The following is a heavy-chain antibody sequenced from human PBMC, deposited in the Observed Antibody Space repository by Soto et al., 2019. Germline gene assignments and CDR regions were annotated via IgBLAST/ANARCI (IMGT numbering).Heavy chain of an antibody. CDR1: GFTFGDYA. Sequence: EVQLVESGGGLVQPGRSLRLSCTVSGFTFGDYAMSWFSQAPGKGLEWVGFNRSNTYGGTTEYAASVKGRFSISRDDSKSIAYLQMNSLKTEDTAVYYCGSVASSKGDYWGQGTLVIVSS. J-gene: IGHJ4*02. D-gene: IGHD2-2*01. V-gene: IGHV3-49*03. CDR3: GSVASSKGDY. CDR2: NRSNTYGGTT.